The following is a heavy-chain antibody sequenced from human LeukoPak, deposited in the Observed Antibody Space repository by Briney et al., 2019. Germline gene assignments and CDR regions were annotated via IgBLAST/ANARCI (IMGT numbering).Heavy chain of an antibody. CDR1: GGSISGYY. Sequence: SEPLSLTCTVSGGSISGYYWNWIRQSPGKVLEWIGYIYYTGSTNHNSSLKSRVTIAVDTSKNQFSLKLSSVTAADTAVYYCARSNCVTTACSSYYGMDVWGQGTTVTVSS. D-gene: IGHD3-22*01. J-gene: IGHJ6*02. CDR3: ARSNCVTTACSSYYGMDV. V-gene: IGHV4-59*08. CDR2: IYYTGST.